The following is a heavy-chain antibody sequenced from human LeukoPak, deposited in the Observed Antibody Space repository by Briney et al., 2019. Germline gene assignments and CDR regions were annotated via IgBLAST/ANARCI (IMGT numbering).Heavy chain of an antibody. CDR2: ISGSGGPT. Sequence: PGGSLRLSCAASGFTFSSYEMNWVRQAPGKGLEWVSSISGSGGPTFYADSVKGRFTISRDNSKSTLFLQMNSLRAEDTAIYYCAKARYTSGWYVFDYWGRGTQVTVSS. D-gene: IGHD6-19*01. V-gene: IGHV3-23*01. CDR1: GFTFSSYE. CDR3: AKARYTSGWYVFDY. J-gene: IGHJ4*02.